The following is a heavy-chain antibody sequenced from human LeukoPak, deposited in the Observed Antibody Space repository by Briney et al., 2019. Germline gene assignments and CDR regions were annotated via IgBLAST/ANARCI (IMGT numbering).Heavy chain of an antibody. CDR1: GGSISSYY. J-gene: IGHJ5*02. CDR3: ARHGSIRSPLGP. CDR2: IYASGST. Sequence: TASETLSLICTVSGGSISSYYWSWIRQPPGKGLEWIGYIYASGSTSYNPSLKSRVTLSVDTSKNQFSLQLSSVTAADTAEYYCARHGSIRSPLGPWGQGTLVTVSS. V-gene: IGHV4-4*09. D-gene: IGHD3-10*01.